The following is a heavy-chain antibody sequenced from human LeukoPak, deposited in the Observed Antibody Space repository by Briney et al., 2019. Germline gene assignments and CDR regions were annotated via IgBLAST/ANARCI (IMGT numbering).Heavy chain of an antibody. D-gene: IGHD6-6*01. CDR2: ISAYNGNT. J-gene: IGHJ6*04. Sequence: ASVKVSCKASGYTFTSYGISWVRQAPGQGLEWMGWISAYNGNTNYPQKLQGRVTMNIDTSTSTAYMELRSLRSDDTAVSYCARPAARRALYYYYGMDVWGKGTTVTVSS. CDR3: ARPAARRALYYYYGMDV. V-gene: IGHV1-18*04. CDR1: GYTFTSYG.